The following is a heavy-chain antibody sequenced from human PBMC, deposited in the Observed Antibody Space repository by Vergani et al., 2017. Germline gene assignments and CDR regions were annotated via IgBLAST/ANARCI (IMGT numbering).Heavy chain of an antibody. CDR3: ARQSSANNFYSLDV. J-gene: IGHJ6*02. CDR2: VDPSDSYI. CDR1: GGTFSSYA. V-gene: IGHV5-10-1*01. Sequence: VQLVQSGAEVKKPGSSVKVSCKASGGTFSSYAITWVRQMPGKGLEWMGRVDPSDSYIHSSPSFQGHVTISADKSTAYLQWSSLKASDTAIYYCARQSSANNFYSLDVWGQGTTVTVSS.